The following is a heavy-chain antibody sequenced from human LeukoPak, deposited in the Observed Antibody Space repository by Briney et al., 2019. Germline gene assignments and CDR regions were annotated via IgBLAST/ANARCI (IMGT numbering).Heavy chain of an antibody. J-gene: IGHJ4*02. D-gene: IGHD3-9*01. CDR3: AKEAVYYDILTGYQYYFDY. V-gene: IGHV3-9*01. CDR1: GFIFSNYA. CDR2: TSWNSGSI. Sequence: GGSLRLSCAASGFIFSNYAMNWVRQAPGKGLEWVSGTSWNSGSIGYADSVKGRFTISRDNAKNSLYLEMNTLRAEDTALYYCAKEAVYYDILTGYQYYFDYWGQGTLVTVSS.